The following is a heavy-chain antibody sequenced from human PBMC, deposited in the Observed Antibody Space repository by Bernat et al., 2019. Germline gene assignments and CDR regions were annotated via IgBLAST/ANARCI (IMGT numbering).Heavy chain of an antibody. CDR2: INHSGST. CDR1: GGSFSGYY. D-gene: IGHD5-12*01. CDR3: ARGQWLRIFDY. Sequence: QVQLQQWGAGLLKPSETLSLTCAVYGGSFSGYYWSWIRQPPGKGLEWIGEINHSGSTNYNPSLKSRVTISVDTSKNQFSLKLSSVTAADTAVYYCARGQWLRIFDYWGQGTLVTVSS. V-gene: IGHV4-34*01. J-gene: IGHJ4*02.